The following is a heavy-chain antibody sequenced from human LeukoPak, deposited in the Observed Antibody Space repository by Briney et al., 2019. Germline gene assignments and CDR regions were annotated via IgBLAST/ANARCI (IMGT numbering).Heavy chain of an antibody. CDR1: GFTFSSYW. CDR3: AREYCCSTSCYGGGWFDP. V-gene: IGHV3-7*01. D-gene: IGHD2-2*01. Sequence: GGSLRLSCAASGFTFSSYWMSWVRQAPGKGLEWVANIKQDGSEKYYVDSVKGRFTISRDNAKNSLYLQMNSLRAEDTAVYYCAREYCCSTSCYGGGWFDPWGQGTLVTVSS. J-gene: IGHJ5*02. CDR2: IKQDGSEK.